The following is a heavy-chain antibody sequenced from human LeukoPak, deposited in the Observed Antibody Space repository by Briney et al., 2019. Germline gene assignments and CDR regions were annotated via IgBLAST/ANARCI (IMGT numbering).Heavy chain of an antibody. Sequence: NLGESLKISCKGSGYSFTSYWIGWVRQMPGKGLKWMGIIYPGDSDARYSPSFQGQVTISADKSISTAYLQWSSLKASDTAMYYCARRRDLYNGSYYPFDYWGQGTLVTVSS. CDR1: GYSFTSYW. V-gene: IGHV5-51*01. J-gene: IGHJ4*02. CDR3: ARRRDLYNGSYYPFDY. D-gene: IGHD1-26*01. CDR2: IYPGDSDA.